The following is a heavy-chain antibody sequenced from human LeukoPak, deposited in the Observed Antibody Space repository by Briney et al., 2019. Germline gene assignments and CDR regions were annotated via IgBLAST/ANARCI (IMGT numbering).Heavy chain of an antibody. V-gene: IGHV1-3*01. CDR2: INAGNGNT. Sequence: ASVEVSCKASGYTFTTYTMHWVRQAPGQRLEWMGWINAGNGNTKYSQKFQGRVTITRDTSASTAYMDLSSLRSEDTAVYYCAREIDRDGYNRFFDYWGQGILVTVSS. D-gene: IGHD5-24*01. CDR1: GYTFTTYT. CDR3: AREIDRDGYNRFFDY. J-gene: IGHJ4*02.